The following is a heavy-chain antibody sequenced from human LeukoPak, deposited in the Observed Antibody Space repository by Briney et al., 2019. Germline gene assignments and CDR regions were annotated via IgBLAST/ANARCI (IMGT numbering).Heavy chain of an antibody. J-gene: IGHJ5*02. V-gene: IGHV4-4*02. CDR1: GGSISSSNW. CDR3: ARDKQHRRIAAAGTGTGWFDP. CDR2: IYHSGST. D-gene: IGHD6-13*01. Sequence: PSETLSLTCAVSGGSISSSNWWSWVRQPPGKGLEWIGEIYHSGSTNYNPSLKSRVTISVDKSKNQFSLKLSSVTAADTAVYYCARDKQHRRIAAAGTGTGWFDPWGQGTLVTVSS.